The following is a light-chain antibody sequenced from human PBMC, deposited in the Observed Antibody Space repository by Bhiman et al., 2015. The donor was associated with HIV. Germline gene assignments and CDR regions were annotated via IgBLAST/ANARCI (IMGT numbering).Light chain of an antibody. CDR2: DVS. CDR3: SSYTSSSTAYV. CDR1: SSDVGGYNY. Sequence: QSALTQPASVSGSPGQSITISCTGTSSDVGGYNYVSWFQQHPNKAPKLMIYDVSYRPSGVSNRFSGSKSGNTASLTISGLQAEDEADYYCSSYTSSSTAYVFGTGTKVTVL. J-gene: IGLJ1*01. V-gene: IGLV2-14*03.